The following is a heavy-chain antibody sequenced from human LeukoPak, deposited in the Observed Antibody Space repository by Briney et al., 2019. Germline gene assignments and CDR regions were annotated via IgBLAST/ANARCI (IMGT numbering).Heavy chain of an antibody. D-gene: IGHD3-10*01. V-gene: IGHV4-39*07. Sequence: PLETLSLTCTVSGGSISSSSYYWGWIRQPPGQGLEWIGSIYYSGSTYYNPSLKSRVTISVDTSKNQFSLKLSSVTAADTAVYYCAREETYYYGSGSYYNDPPDYWGQGTLVTVSS. CDR2: IYYSGST. CDR1: GGSISSSSYY. CDR3: AREETYYYGSGSYYNDPPDY. J-gene: IGHJ4*02.